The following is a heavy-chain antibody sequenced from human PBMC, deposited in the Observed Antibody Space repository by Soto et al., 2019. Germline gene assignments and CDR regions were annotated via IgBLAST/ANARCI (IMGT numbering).Heavy chain of an antibody. CDR3: ARVLLCSELHYFDY. V-gene: IGHV4-59*01. Sequence: PSETLSLTCTVSGGSISSYYWSWIRQPPGKGLEWIGYIYYSGSTNYNPSLKSRVTISVDTSKNQFSLKLSSVTAADTAVYYCARVLLCSELHYFDYLGQGTLLTVYS. CDR2: IYYSGST. J-gene: IGHJ4*02. D-gene: IGHD3-10*02. CDR1: GGSISSYY.